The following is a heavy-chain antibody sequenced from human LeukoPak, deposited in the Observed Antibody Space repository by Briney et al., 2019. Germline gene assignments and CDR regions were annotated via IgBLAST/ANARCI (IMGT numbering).Heavy chain of an antibody. V-gene: IGHV1-69*05. CDR3: ARGKKNSYGFNWFDP. CDR1: GGTFSSYA. CDR2: IIPIFGTA. Sequence: SVKVSCKASGGTFSSYAISWVRQAPGQGLEWMGRIIPIFGTANYAQKFQGRVTITTVESTSTAYMELSSLRSEDTAVYYCARGKKNSYGFNWFDPWGQGTLVTVSS. D-gene: IGHD5-18*01. J-gene: IGHJ5*02.